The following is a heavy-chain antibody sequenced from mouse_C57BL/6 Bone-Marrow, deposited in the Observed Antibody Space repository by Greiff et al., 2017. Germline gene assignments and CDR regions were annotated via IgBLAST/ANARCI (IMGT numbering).Heavy chain of an antibody. Sequence: QVQLKQSGAELVRPGASVKLSCKASGYTFTDYYINWVKQRPGQGLEWIARIYPGSGNTYYNEKFKGKATLNAEKSSNTAYMQLSSLTSADSAFYFCARSSYGKDFDYWGQGTTLTVSS. CDR3: ARSSYGKDFDY. V-gene: IGHV1-76*01. CDR2: IYPGSGNT. D-gene: IGHD1-1*01. CDR1: GYTFTDYY. J-gene: IGHJ2*01.